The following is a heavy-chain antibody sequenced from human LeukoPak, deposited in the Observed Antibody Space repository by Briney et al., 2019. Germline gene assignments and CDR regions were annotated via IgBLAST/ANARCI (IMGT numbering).Heavy chain of an antibody. J-gene: IGHJ6*03. CDR3: ARVPRSYGSGSLTTMDV. CDR2: INHKRGGT. CDR1: VCTFTGYY. Sequence: ASVTVSCKASVCTFTGYYMHGVRQAPGQGLEGMGWINHKRGGTNYAQKTQGTVTMTRDTSITTPYMELSRLRSDDTPVYYCARVPRSYGSGSLTTMDVWGKGTTVTVSS. V-gene: IGHV1-2*02. D-gene: IGHD3-10*01.